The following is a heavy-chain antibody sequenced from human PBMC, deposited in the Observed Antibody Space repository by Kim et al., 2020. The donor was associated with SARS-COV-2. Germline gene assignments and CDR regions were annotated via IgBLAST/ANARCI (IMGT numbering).Heavy chain of an antibody. CDR3: ARSSEYCGSNSGARWFDP. Sequence: SETLSLTCTVSGGSLSSYYWSWVRQPPGKGLEWIGNIHYTGSTYYNPSLKSRVTISLDTSRNQFSLKLSSVTAADTYRYYCARSSEYCGSNSGARWFDP. CDR1: GGSLSSYY. J-gene: IGHJ5*02. V-gene: IGHV4-59*01. CDR2: IHYTGST. D-gene: IGHD2-21*01.